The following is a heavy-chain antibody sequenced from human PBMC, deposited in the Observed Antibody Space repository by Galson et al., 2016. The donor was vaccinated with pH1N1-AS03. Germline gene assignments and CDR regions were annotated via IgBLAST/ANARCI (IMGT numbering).Heavy chain of an antibody. CDR2: IIPVFGTT. J-gene: IGHJ6*03. V-gene: IGHV1-69*13. CDR3: AKGNYQLLNYYYYMDV. Sequence: SVKVSCKASGGSFSTYAITWVRQAPGQGLEWMGGIIPVFGTTSFAQKFQDRVSITADESTSTAFMELGSLRSEDAAVYYCAKGNYQLLNYYYYMDVWGKGTTVTVSS. CDR1: GGSFSTYA. D-gene: IGHD2-2*01.